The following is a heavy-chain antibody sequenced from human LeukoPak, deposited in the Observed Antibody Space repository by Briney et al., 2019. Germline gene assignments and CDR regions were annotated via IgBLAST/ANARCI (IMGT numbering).Heavy chain of an antibody. V-gene: IGHV3-23*01. J-gene: IGHJ4*02. CDR1: GFTFSSYA. Sequence: GGSLRLSCAASGFTFSSYAMSWVRQAPGKGLEWVSAISGSGGGGSTYYADSVKGRFTISRDNSKNTLYLQMNSLRAEDTAVYYCATLLTPLDYWGQGPLVTVSS. D-gene: IGHD3-9*01. CDR2: ISGSGGGGST. CDR3: ATLLTPLDY.